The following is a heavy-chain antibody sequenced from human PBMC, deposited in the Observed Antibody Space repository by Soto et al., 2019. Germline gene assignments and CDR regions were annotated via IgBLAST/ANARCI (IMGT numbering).Heavy chain of an antibody. V-gene: IGHV4-59*01. D-gene: IGHD6-13*01. J-gene: IGHJ6*02. CDR2: IYDSGIA. CDR1: RGSIRTYS. CDR3: ASLYSIKDNGMDV. Sequence: PSETLSLTCTVSRGSIRTYSWSWIRQSPGKGLEWIGYIYDSGIAKYNPSLKSRVTMSIYTSKNQFSLKLRSVTAAVTAVYYCASLYSIKDNGMDVWGQGTTVTVS.